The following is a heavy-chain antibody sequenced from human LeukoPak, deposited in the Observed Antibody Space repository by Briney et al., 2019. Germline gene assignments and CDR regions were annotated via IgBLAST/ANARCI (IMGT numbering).Heavy chain of an antibody. CDR3: TRDTGTTGEVKFDP. J-gene: IGHJ5*02. CDR1: GGSISFYY. D-gene: IGHD4-17*01. Sequence: SETLSLTCTVSGGSISFYYWSWIRQPPGKGLEWIGYIYNSGSTNYNPSLKSRVTISVDTSKNQFSLKLSSVTAADTAVYYCTRDTGTTGEVKFDPWGQGTLVTVSS. V-gene: IGHV4-59*12. CDR2: IYNSGST.